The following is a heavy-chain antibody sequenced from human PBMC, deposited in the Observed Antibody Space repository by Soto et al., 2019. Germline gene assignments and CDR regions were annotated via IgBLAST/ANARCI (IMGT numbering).Heavy chain of an antibody. CDR1: GYTFISHG. Sequence: VASVKVSCKASGYTFISHGITWVRQAPGQGLEWMGWISIYNVNTNYAQNLQGRVIMTTDTSTSTAYMELRSLRSDDTAVYYCARDSGNYSIDYWGQGTLVTVSS. CDR3: ARDSGNYSIDY. V-gene: IGHV1-18*01. J-gene: IGHJ4*02. CDR2: ISIYNVNT. D-gene: IGHD1-26*01.